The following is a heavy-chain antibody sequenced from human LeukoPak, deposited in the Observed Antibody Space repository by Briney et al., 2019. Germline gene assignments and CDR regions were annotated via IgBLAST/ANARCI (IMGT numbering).Heavy chain of an antibody. Sequence: PSETLSLTCAVSGGSISSGGYSWSWIRQPPGKGLGWIGYIYHSGSTYYNPSLKSRVTISVDRSKNQFSLKLSSVTAADTAVYYCARGDCSSTSCYALSCFDPWGQGTLVTVSS. D-gene: IGHD2-2*01. CDR2: IYHSGST. J-gene: IGHJ5*02. CDR3: ARGDCSSTSCYALSCFDP. V-gene: IGHV4-30-2*01. CDR1: GGSISSGGYS.